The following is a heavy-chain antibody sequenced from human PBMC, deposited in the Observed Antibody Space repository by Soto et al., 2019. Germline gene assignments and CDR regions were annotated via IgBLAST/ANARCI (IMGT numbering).Heavy chain of an antibody. J-gene: IGHJ6*02. CDR1: GVTFNKYI. V-gene: IGHV1-69*08. CDR2: FIPILNIA. D-gene: IGHD1-26*01. Sequence: QVQLVQSGAEVKKPGSSVKVSCKASGVTFNKYIISWVRKAPGQGLEWMGSFIPILNIANYEQKFQGRVTITAEKPTSTAYMEVSSLRSDDTAVYYCARDIPDWERDYYYPGMDVWGQGTTVTVSS. CDR3: ARDIPDWERDYYYPGMDV.